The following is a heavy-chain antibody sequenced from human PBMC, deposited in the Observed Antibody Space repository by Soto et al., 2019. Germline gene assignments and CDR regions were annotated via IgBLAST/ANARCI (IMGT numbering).Heavy chain of an antibody. Sequence: PGGSLRLSCAASGFSVTDHYMTWVRQAPGKGVEWVSVLYTGGSAYYGDSVKGRFTISRDSSTNTLYLQMNSLKVGDTAFYFCARSFNDWTTYFDYWSEGTLVTVSS. J-gene: IGHJ4*02. D-gene: IGHD3-9*01. CDR3: ARSFNDWTTYFDY. V-gene: IGHV3-53*01. CDR2: LYTGGSA. CDR1: GFSVTDHY.